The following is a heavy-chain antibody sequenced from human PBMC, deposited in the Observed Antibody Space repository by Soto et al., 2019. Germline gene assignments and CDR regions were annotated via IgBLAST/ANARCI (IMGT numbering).Heavy chain of an antibody. CDR3: ARGPTAEKVDS. V-gene: IGHV4-30-4*01. Sequence: QVQLQESGPGLVRPSQTLSLTCSVSGASIYNGGYFWSWIRQSPGKGLEWIGHIHNSGSPSNNPSLNSRVTISAETSMIPFSLAVTSVTAADTAMYYCARGPTAEKVDSGGQGILVTVSS. CDR2: IHNSGSP. CDR1: GASIYNGGYF. J-gene: IGHJ4*02.